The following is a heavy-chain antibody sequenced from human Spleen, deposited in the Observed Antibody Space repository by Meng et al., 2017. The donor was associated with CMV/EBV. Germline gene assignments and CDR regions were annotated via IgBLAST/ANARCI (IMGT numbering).Heavy chain of an antibody. CDR2: ISYDGSNK. CDR1: GFTFSNYA. CDR3: ARDQTRMGTLDY. J-gene: IGHJ4*02. Sequence: GESLKISCAASGFTFSNYAMTWVRQAPGKGLEWVAVISYDGSNKFYADSVKGRFTISRDNSKNTLYLQMNSLRAEDTAVYYCARDQTRMGTLDYWGQGTLVTVSS. V-gene: IGHV3-30-3*01. D-gene: IGHD1-7*01.